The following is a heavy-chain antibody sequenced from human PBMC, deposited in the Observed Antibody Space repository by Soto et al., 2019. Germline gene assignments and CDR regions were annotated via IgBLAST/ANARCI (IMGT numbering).Heavy chain of an antibody. J-gene: IGHJ4*02. CDR3: AKRSLGYCSGGSCQPFDY. V-gene: IGHV3-23*01. Sequence: EVQLLESGGGLVQPGGSLRLSCAASGFTFSSYAMSWVRQAPGKGLEWVSAISGSGGSKYYADSVKGRFTISRENSKNTLYMQMSSLRAEETAVYYCAKRSLGYCSGGSCQPFDYWGKGTLVNVSS. CDR1: GFTFSSYA. CDR2: ISGSGGSK. D-gene: IGHD2-15*01.